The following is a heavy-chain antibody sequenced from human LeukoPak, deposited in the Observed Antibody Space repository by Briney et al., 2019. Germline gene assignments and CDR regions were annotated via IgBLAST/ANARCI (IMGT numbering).Heavy chain of an antibody. V-gene: IGHV4-39*01. J-gene: IGHJ6*03. CDR1: GGSISSSSYY. CDR2: IYYSGST. CDR3: ARLIYYDKSAYCMDV. D-gene: IGHD3-22*01. Sequence: PSETLSLTCTVSGGSISSSSYYWGWIRQPPGKGLEWIGSIYYSGSTYYNPSLKSRVTISVDTSKNQFSLKLSSVTAADTAVYYCARLIYYDKSAYCMDVWGKGTTVTVSS.